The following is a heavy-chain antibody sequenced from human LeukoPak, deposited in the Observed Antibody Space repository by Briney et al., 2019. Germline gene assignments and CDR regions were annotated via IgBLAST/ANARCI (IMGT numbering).Heavy chain of an antibody. D-gene: IGHD3-22*01. V-gene: IGHV3-23*01. CDR1: GFTFSSHV. Sequence: GGSLRLSCAASGFTFSSHVISWVRQTPGKGLEWVSAISTSSGRTYYADSVKGRFTISRDNAKNSLYLQMNSLRAEDTAVYYCARGAGSYYYDSSGYYNDYWGQGTLVTVSS. CDR3: ARGAGSYYYDSSGYYNDY. J-gene: IGHJ4*02. CDR2: ISTSSGRT.